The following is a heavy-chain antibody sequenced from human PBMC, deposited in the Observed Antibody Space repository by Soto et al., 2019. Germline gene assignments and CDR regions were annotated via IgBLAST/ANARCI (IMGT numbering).Heavy chain of an antibody. CDR3: ARAGGGGSWTPYYYYGMDV. CDR1: GYSFTSYW. CDR2: IHPGDSDT. Sequence: PGESLKISCKGSGYSFTSYWIGWVRQMPGKGLEWMGIIHPGDSDTRYSPSSQGQVTISADKSISTAYLQWSSLKASDTAVYYCARAGGGGSWTPYYYYGMDVWGQGTTVTVSS. J-gene: IGHJ6*02. D-gene: IGHD2-15*01. V-gene: IGHV5-51*01.